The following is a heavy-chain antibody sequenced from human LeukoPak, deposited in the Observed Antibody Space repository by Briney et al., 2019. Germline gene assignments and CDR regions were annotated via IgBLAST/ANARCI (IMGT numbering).Heavy chain of an antibody. V-gene: IGHV3-21*01. CDR1: GFTFSRYS. J-gene: IGHJ4*02. CDR2: ISSSSSDI. CDR3: ARWGIAAAGTTFDY. Sequence: VGSLSLSCAASGFTFSRYSMNWVRQAPGKGVEWVSSISSSSSDIYNAGSVKGRFTISRDNAKNSLYLQMNSLRAEDTAVYYCARWGIAAAGTTFDYWGQGTLVTVSS. D-gene: IGHD6-13*01.